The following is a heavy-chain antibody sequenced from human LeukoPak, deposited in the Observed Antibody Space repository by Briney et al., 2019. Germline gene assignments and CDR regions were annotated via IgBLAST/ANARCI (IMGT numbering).Heavy chain of an antibody. CDR3: ASSVAGTRWFDP. V-gene: IGHV1-8*01. CDR2: MNPNSGNT. J-gene: IGHJ5*02. CDR1: GYTFTSYD. D-gene: IGHD6-19*01. Sequence: RASVKVSCKASGYTFTSYDINWVRQATGRGLEWMGWMNPNSGNTGYAQKFQGRVTMTRNTSISTAYMELSSLRSEDTAVYYCASSVAGTRWFDPWGQGTLVTVSS.